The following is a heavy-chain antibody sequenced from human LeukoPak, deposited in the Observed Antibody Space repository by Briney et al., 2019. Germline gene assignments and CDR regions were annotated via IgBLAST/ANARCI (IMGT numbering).Heavy chain of an antibody. Sequence: GGSLRLSCAASGFTFTNFAMTWVRQAPGKGLEWVSSISGSGDSTYYADSVKGRFSISRDNSKNVLNLQMNSLRAEDTAVFYCAKGATSGYYTLEYWGQGTLVTVSS. V-gene: IGHV3-23*01. D-gene: IGHD2-2*01. CDR2: ISGSGDST. J-gene: IGHJ4*02. CDR3: AKGATSGYYTLEY. CDR1: GFTFTNFA.